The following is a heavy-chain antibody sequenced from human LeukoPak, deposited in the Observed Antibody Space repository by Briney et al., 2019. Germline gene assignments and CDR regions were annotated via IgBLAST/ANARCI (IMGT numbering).Heavy chain of an antibody. J-gene: IGHJ6*03. CDR2: IYTSGST. V-gene: IGHV4-4*07. Sequence: GSLRLSCAASGFTFSSYGMSWIRQPAGKGLEWIGRIYTSGSTNYNPSLKSRVTISVDTSKNQFSLKLSSVTAADTAVYYCARDVWFGAPPYYYYYMDVWGKGTTVTISS. D-gene: IGHD3-10*01. CDR1: GFTFSSYG. CDR3: ARDVWFGAPPYYYYYMDV.